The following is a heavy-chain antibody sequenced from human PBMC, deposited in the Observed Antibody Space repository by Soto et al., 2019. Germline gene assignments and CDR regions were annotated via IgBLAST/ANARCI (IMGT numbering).Heavy chain of an antibody. V-gene: IGHV1-2*02. CDR2: INPHSGDT. Sequence: ASVKVSCQSSVYTFINYFVHWVRQAPGQGLEWMGWINPHSGDTNYAQKFQGRVTMTRDMSISTVFMELSRLTSDDTALGCGSTQAHSYLSRGAPDRLDVWGQGTSVTVSS. CDR3: STQAHSYLSRGAPDRLDV. D-gene: IGHD1-26*01. CDR1: VYTFINYF. J-gene: IGHJ6*02.